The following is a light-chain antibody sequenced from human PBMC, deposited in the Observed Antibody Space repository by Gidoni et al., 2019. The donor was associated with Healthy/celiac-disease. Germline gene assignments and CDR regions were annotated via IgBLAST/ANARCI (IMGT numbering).Light chain of an antibody. J-gene: IGLJ2*01. CDR3: NSRDSSGNHVV. Sequence: SSELTQDPALSVALGQTVRITCQGDSLRSYYASWYQQKPGQAPVLVIYGKNNRPSGIPDRFSGSSSGNTASLTITGVQAEDEADYYCNSRDSSGNHVVFGGGTKLTVL. CDR2: GKN. CDR1: SLRSYY. V-gene: IGLV3-19*01.